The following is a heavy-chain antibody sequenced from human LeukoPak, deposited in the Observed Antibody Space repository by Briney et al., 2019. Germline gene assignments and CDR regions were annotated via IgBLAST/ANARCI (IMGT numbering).Heavy chain of an antibody. CDR2: ISYSGST. CDR3: AREERYSSGWYEDY. D-gene: IGHD6-19*01. Sequence: PSETLSLTCTVSGGSISSYYWNWIRQPPGKGLEWIGSISYSGSTNYNPSLKSRVTMSVDTSKNQFSLKLSSVTAADTAVYYCAREERYSSGWYEDYWGQGTLVTVSS. J-gene: IGHJ4*02. V-gene: IGHV4-59*12. CDR1: GGSISSYY.